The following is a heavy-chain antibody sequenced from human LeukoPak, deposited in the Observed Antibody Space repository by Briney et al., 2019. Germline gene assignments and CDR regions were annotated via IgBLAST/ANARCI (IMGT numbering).Heavy chain of an antibody. CDR1: GFPLSNYA. CDR2: ISGSGSNT. V-gene: IGHV3-23*01. D-gene: IGHD3-22*01. J-gene: IGHJ4*02. Sequence: GGSLRLSCAASGFPLSNYAMSWVRQAPGKGLEWVSAISGSGSNTYYADSVKGRFTISRDNFKNTLSLQMNSLRAEDTAVYYCARAPPPYYYDSSGSYYFDYWGQGTLVTVSS. CDR3: ARAPPPYYYDSSGSYYFDY.